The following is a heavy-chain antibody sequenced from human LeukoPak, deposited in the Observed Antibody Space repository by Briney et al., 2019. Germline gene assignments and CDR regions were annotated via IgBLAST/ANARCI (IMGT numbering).Heavy chain of an antibody. J-gene: IGHJ4*02. CDR2: INPNSGGT. CDR3: ARDYYGSGSFFDY. D-gene: IGHD3-10*01. CDR1: GYTFTGYY. V-gene: IGHV1-2*02. Sequence: ASVKVSCEASGYTFTGYYMHWVRQAPGQGLEWMGWINPNSGGTNYAQKFQGRVTMTRDTSISTAYMELSRLRSDDTAVYYCARDYYGSGSFFDYWGQGTLVTVSS.